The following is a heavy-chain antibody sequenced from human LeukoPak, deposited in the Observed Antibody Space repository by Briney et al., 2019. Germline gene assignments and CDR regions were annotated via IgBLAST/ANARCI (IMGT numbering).Heavy chain of an antibody. CDR2: IYTGGST. CDR1: GFTVSTTY. Sequence: PGGSLRLSCAASGFTVSTTYMSWVRQAPGKGLEWVSIIYTGGSTYYAHSVKGRFTISRDNAKNTLYLQMNSLRAEDTAVYYCARAGYCSGGSCYSYYYYYMDVWGKGTTVTVSS. CDR3: ARAGYCSGGSCYSYYYYYMDV. J-gene: IGHJ6*03. D-gene: IGHD2-15*01. V-gene: IGHV3-66*01.